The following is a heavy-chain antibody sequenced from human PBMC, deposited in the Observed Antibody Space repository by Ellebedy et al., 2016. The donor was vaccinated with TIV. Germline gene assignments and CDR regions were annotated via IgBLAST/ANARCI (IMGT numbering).Heavy chain of an antibody. V-gene: IGHV4-59*01. Sequence: MPGGSLRLSCTVSGGSISSDFWGWFRQPPGEGLEWIGYMDYRGHMNHNPSLKSRVTISLDTSKNQFALKLTSVTAADTAVYYWARLTHGSVFGYFDYWGQGTLVTVSS. CDR1: GGSISSDF. D-gene: IGHD2-2*03. CDR2: MDYRGHM. CDR3: ARLTHGSVFGYFDY. J-gene: IGHJ4*02.